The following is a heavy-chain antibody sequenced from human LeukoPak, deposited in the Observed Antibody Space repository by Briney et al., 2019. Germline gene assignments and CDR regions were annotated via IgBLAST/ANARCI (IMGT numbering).Heavy chain of an antibody. CDR3: ASGNTYYYDSSGFNAFDI. J-gene: IGHJ3*02. Sequence: PGGSLRLSCAASGFTFSSYAMHWVRQAPGKGLEWVAVISYDGSNKYYADSVKGRFTISRNNSKNTLYLQMNSLRAEDTAVYYCASGNTYYYDSSGFNAFDIWGQGTMVTVSS. CDR2: ISYDGSNK. V-gene: IGHV3-30*04. D-gene: IGHD3-22*01. CDR1: GFTFSSYA.